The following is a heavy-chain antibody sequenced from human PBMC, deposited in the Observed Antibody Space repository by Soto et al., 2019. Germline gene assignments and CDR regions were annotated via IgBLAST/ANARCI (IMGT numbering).Heavy chain of an antibody. J-gene: IGHJ5*02. V-gene: IGHV4-34*01. CDR2: INHSGST. CDR1: GGSFSGYY. Sequence: SETLSLTCAVYGGSFSGYYWSWIRQPPGKGLEWIGEINHSGSTNYNPSLKSRVTISVDTSKNQFSLKLSSVTAADTAVYYCASGAGYCSSTSCYIPLWFDHWGQGTLVTVSS. CDR3: ASGAGYCSSTSCYIPLWFDH. D-gene: IGHD2-2*02.